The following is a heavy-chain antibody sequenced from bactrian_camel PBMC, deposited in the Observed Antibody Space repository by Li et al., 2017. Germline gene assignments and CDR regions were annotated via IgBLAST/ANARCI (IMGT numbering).Heavy chain of an antibody. V-gene: IGHV3S40*01. D-gene: IGHD4*01. CDR3: AATGLPCSMATISKGA. Sequence: EVQLVESGGGSVQAGGSLSLSCAASGNGGGSLCMAWFRQAPGKEREGVAAICTDDGRLRTSYADSVKGRFTISQDNAKNTGVYLQMNSLKPEDTAMYYCAATGLPCSMATISKGARGQGTQVTVS. J-gene: IGHJ4*01. CDR1: GNGGGSLC. CDR2: ICTDDGRLRT.